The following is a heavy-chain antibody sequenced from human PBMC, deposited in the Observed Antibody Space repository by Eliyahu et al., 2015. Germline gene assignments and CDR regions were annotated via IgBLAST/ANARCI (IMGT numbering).Heavy chain of an antibody. D-gene: IGHD3-10*01. J-gene: IGHJ3*02. Sequence: QVQLQESGPGLVKPSEXLSLTCXXXGGPLSSSSWSXIRXSAGKGLEWIGRIXSSGSTYYNPSLKSRVTMSVDTSKNQFSLKLSSMTAADTAVYYCARGGSVSVDPFDIWGQGTMVTVSS. CDR2: IXSSGST. CDR1: GGPLSSSS. V-gene: IGHV4-4*07. CDR3: ARGGSVSVDPFDI.